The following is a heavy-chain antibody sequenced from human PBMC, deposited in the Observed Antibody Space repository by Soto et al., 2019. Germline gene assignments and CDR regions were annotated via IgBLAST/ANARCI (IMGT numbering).Heavy chain of an antibody. CDR3: ARRV. CDR1: GFTFSLYP. CDR2: ISAGGDRT. V-gene: IGHV3-23*01. J-gene: IGHJ4*02. Sequence: EVKVLESGGGLVQPGGSLRLSCATSGFTFSLYPMNWDRQAPGKGLEWVSGISAGGDRTYYADSVKGRFTIFRDNSKDSVYLQMNRLRVEDTAVYYCARRVWGQGTLVTVSS.